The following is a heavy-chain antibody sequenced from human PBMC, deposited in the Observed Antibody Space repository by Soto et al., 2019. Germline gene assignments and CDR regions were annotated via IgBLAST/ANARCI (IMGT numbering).Heavy chain of an antibody. CDR2: IYYSGST. CDR3: ARHWGDARSFDY. CDR1: GGSISSYY. J-gene: IGHJ4*02. V-gene: IGHV4-59*08. Sequence: SETLSLTCTVSGGSISSYYWSWIRQPPGKGLKWIGYIYYSGSTNYNPSHKSRVTISVDTSKNQFSLKLSSVTAADTAVYYCARHWGDARSFDYWGQGTLVTVSS. D-gene: IGHD2-21*02.